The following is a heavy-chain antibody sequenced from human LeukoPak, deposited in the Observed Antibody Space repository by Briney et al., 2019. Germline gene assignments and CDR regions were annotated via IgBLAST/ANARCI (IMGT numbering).Heavy chain of an antibody. D-gene: IGHD3-22*01. CDR1: GYTFTGYY. V-gene: IGHV1-2*02. CDR2: INPNSGGT. Sequence: ASVKVSCKASGYTFTGYYMHWVRQAPGQGLERMGWINPNSGGTNYAQKFQGRVTMTRDTSISTAYMELSRLRSDDTAVYYCARLYYDSSGYYPPSLDDAFDIWGQGTMVTVSS. CDR3: ARLYYDSSGYYPPSLDDAFDI. J-gene: IGHJ3*02.